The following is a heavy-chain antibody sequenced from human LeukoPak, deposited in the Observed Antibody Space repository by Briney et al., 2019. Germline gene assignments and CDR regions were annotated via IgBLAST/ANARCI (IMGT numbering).Heavy chain of an antibody. J-gene: IGHJ6*04. CDR2: SASGSVT. CDR3: ARDGTPMYTTCWVYMDV. CDR1: GFSFSTYE. V-gene: IGHV3-48*03. D-gene: IGHD2-2*01. Sequence: GGSLRLSYAASGFSFSTYEMNWVRQAPGKGLEWISASGSVTHYADSVEGRFTISRDNGKNSLYLQMNSLRGDDTAVYYCARDGTPMYTTCWVYMDVWGKGTTVTISS.